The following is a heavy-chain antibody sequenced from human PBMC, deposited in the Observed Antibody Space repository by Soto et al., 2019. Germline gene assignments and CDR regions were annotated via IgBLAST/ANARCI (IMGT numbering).Heavy chain of an antibody. Sequence: GGSLRLSCAASGFTFSSYWMSGVRQAPGKGLEWVANIKQDGSEKYYVDSVKGRFTISRDNAKNSLYLQMNSLRAEDTAVYYCARENKQLGDYYFDYWGQGTLVTVSS. CDR3: ARENKQLGDYYFDY. J-gene: IGHJ4*01. D-gene: IGHD6-6*01. CDR1: GFTFSSYW. CDR2: IKQDGSEK. V-gene: IGHV3-7*01.